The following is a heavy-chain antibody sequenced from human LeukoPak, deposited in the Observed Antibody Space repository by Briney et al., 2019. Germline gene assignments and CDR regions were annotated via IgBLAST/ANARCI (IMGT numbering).Heavy chain of an antibody. CDR2: ISSSSSTI. D-gene: IGHD6-13*01. J-gene: IGHJ4*02. CDR3: ARNQWGSSWAFDY. CDR1: GLAFSAYK. V-gene: IGHV3-48*02. Sequence: GGSLRLSCAASGLAFSAYKMHWVRQAPGKGLEWVSYISSSSSTIYYADSVKGRFTISRDNAKNSLYLQMNSLRDEDTAVYYCARNQWGSSWAFDYWGQGTLVTVSS.